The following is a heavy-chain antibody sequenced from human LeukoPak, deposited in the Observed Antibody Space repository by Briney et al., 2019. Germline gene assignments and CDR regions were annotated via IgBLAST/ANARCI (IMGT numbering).Heavy chain of an antibody. CDR1: GFTFSSYA. CDR2: ISYDGSNK. J-gene: IGHJ3*02. V-gene: IGHV3-30-3*01. Sequence: GGSLRLSCAASGFTFSSYAMHWVRQAPGKGLEWVAVISYDGSNKYYADSVKGRFTISRDNSKNTLYLQMNSLRAEDTAVYYCARDQATSDAFDIWGQGTMVTVSS. CDR3: ARDQATSDAFDI.